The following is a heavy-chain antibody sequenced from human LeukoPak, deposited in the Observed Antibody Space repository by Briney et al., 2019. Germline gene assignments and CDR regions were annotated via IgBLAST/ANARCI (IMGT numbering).Heavy chain of an antibody. V-gene: IGHV1-2*02. CDR2: INPNSGGT. CDR3: ARDRGAPRPSNIVVVVAAGDY. D-gene: IGHD2-15*01. J-gene: IGHJ4*02. CDR1: GYTFTGYY. Sequence: GASVKVSCKASGYTFTGYYMHWVRQAPGQGLEWMGWINPNSGGTNYAQKFQGRVTMTRDTSISTAYMELSRLRSDDTAVYYCARDRGAPRPSNIVVVVAAGDYWGQGTLVTVPS.